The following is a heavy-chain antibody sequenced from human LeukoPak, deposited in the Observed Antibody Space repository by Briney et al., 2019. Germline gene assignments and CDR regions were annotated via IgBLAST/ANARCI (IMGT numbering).Heavy chain of an antibody. CDR1: GFSFSNYL. D-gene: IGHD2-15*01. V-gene: IGHV3-23*01. CDR2: IRGNGGGT. CDR3: ARRLCSGGSRSSFDY. J-gene: IGHJ4*02. Sequence: PGGSLRLSCAASGFSFSNYLMSWVRQAPVKGLEWVSTIRGNGGGTYYADSVKGRFTISRDNSKNTLYLQMNSLRAEDTALYYCARRLCSGGSRSSFDYWGQGTLVTVSS.